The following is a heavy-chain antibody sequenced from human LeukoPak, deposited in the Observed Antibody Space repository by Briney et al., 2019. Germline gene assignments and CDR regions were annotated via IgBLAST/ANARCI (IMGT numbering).Heavy chain of an antibody. J-gene: IGHJ6*03. V-gene: IGHV4-59*01. D-gene: IGHD2-2*01. CDR2: IYHSGST. Sequence: PSETLSLTCTVSGGSISSYYWSWIRQPPGKGLEWIGYIYHSGSTNYNPSLKSRVTISVDTSKNQFSLKLSSVTAADTAVYYCARMPPPPTAMDYYYYMDVWGKGTTVTVSS. CDR3: ARMPPPPTAMDYYYYMDV. CDR1: GGSISSYY.